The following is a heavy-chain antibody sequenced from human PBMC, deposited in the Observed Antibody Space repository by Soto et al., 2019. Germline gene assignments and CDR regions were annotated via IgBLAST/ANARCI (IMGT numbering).Heavy chain of an antibody. V-gene: IGHV1-69*06. CDR1: GGTFSSYA. D-gene: IGHD3-10*01. CDR3: AIPVRGVIRYYFDY. J-gene: IGHJ4*02. CDR2: IIPIFGTA. Sequence: KVSCKASGGTFSSYAISWVRQAPGQGLEWMGGIIPIFGTANYAQKFQGRVTITADKSTSTAYMELSSLRSEDTAVYYCAIPVRGVIRYYFDYWGQGTLVTVSS.